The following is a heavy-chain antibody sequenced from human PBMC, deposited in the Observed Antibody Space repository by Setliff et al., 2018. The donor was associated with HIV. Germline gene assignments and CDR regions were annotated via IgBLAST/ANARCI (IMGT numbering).Heavy chain of an antibody. Sequence: ASVKVSCKASGYTFTDFYIHWVRQAPGQGLEWIGRINPKSGVADYLKKFQGRVTMATDTSTNTAHMELIRPRFDDTAVYYCARAHFLVAMTRNWFDPWGQGTLVTVSS. CDR1: GYTFTDFY. CDR2: INPKSGVA. V-gene: IGHV1-2*06. CDR3: ARAHFLVAMTRNWFDP. D-gene: IGHD5-12*01. J-gene: IGHJ5*02.